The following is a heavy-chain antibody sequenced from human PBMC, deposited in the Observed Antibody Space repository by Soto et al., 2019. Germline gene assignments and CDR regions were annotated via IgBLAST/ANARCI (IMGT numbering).Heavy chain of an antibody. Sequence: SETLSLTFTVSGGSISSYYWSWIRQPPGKGLEWIGYIYYSGSTNYNPSLKSRVTISVDTSKNQFSLKLSSVTAADTAVYFCVRYHGARVYFDYWGQGSLVTVSS. CDR1: GGSISSYY. CDR3: VRYHGARVYFDY. CDR2: IYYSGST. D-gene: IGHD4-17*01. V-gene: IGHV4-59*08. J-gene: IGHJ4*02.